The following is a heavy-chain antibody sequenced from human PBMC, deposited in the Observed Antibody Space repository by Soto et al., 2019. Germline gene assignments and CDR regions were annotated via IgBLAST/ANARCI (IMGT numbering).Heavy chain of an antibody. J-gene: IGHJ5*02. CDR2: IYYSGST. Sequence: QVQLQESGPGLVKPSETLSLTCTVSGGSISRYSWSWIRQPPGKGLEWIGFIYYSGSTSYDPALKRGVARSVETSKDQVSRGVGSVTAGDTAVYYCAGGFSGVEVATTRFDPWGQGTLVTVSS. V-gene: IGHV4-59*08. CDR1: GGSISRYS. D-gene: IGHD2-21*01. CDR3: AGGFSGVEVATTRFDP.